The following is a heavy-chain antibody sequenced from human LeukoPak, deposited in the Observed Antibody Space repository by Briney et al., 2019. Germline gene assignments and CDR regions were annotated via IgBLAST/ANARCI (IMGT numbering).Heavy chain of an antibody. V-gene: IGHV1-18*01. J-gene: IGHJ4*02. CDR1: GYTFTSYG. CDR2: ISAYNGNT. D-gene: IGHD6-13*01. Sequence: ASVKVSCKASGYTFTSYGISWVRQAPGQGLEWMGWISAYNGNTNYAQKLQGRVTMTTDTSTSTAYMELRSLRSDDTAVYYCARASGNNKRSYSSSWYYFDYWGQGTLVTVSS. CDR3: ARASGNNKRSYSSSWYYFDY.